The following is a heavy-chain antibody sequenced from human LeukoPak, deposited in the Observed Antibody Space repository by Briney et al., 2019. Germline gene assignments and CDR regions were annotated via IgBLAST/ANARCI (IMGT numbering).Heavy chain of an antibody. V-gene: IGHV4-59*01. CDR1: GGSISSYY. D-gene: IGHD2-15*01. Sequence: SETLSLTCTVSGGSISSYYWSWIRQPPGKGLEWIGYIHDSGSTNYNPSLKSRVTISVDTSKNRFSLKLSSVTAADTAVYYCARDRREQYCSGGSCYSALGFFDYWGQGTLVTVSS. CDR3: ARDRREQYCSGGSCYSALGFFDY. J-gene: IGHJ4*02. CDR2: IHDSGST.